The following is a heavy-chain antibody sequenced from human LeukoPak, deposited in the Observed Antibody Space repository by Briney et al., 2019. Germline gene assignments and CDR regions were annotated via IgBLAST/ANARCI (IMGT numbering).Heavy chain of an antibody. CDR2: IYENGGTT. D-gene: IGHD2-21*01. CDR3: AKDFRIGYSAHFDY. V-gene: IGHV3-23*01. Sequence: GGSLRLSCVGSGFTFRSHAMSWVRQAPEKGLEFVSGIYENGGTTYYADSVKGRFSISRDNSKNTLYLQMDSLRGEDTAVYYCAKDFRIGYSAHFDYWGQGAWSPSPQ. CDR1: GFTFRSHA. J-gene: IGHJ4*02.